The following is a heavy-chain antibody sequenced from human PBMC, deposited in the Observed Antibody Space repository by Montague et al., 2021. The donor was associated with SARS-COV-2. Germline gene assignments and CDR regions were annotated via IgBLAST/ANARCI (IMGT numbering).Heavy chain of an antibody. Sequence: SLRLSCAASGFTSSSYGMHWVRQAPGKGLEWAAVIWYDGSNKYYADSVKGRFTISRDNSKNTLYLQMNSLRAEDTAVYYCARDRYYYGSGSLDASDIWGQGTMVTVSS. CDR2: IWYDGSNK. V-gene: IGHV3-33*01. CDR3: ARDRYYYGSGSLDASDI. D-gene: IGHD3-10*01. CDR1: GFTSSSYG. J-gene: IGHJ3*02.